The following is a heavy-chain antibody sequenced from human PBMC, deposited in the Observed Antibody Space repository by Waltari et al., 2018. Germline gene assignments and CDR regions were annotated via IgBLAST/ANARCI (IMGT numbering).Heavy chain of an antibody. CDR2: IWYDGSNK. J-gene: IGHJ4*02. D-gene: IGHD1-7*01. CDR1: GFTFSSYG. V-gene: IGHV3-33*06. CDR3: AKEKTGGRRWNYGCLDY. Sequence: QVQLVESGGGVVQPGRSLRLSCAASGFTFSSYGMHWVRQAPGKGLEWVAVIWYDGSNKYYADSVKGRFTISRDNSKNTLYLQMNSLRAEDTAVYYCAKEKTGGRRWNYGCLDYWGQGTLVTVSP.